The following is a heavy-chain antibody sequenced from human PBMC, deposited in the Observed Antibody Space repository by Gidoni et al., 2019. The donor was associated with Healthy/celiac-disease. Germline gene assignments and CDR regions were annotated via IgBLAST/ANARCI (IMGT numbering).Heavy chain of an antibody. CDR2: ISGGGWST. Sequence: EVQLVESGGGLVKPGGSLGPPCAASGFTFGSYAMSWVRQAPGEGLGWVSAISGGGWSTYYADSVKGRFTISRDNSKNTLYLQMNSLRAEDTAVYYCAKIGRLADVWGKGTTVTVSS. V-gene: IGHV3-23*04. CDR3: AKIGRLADV. J-gene: IGHJ6*03. CDR1: GFTFGSYA.